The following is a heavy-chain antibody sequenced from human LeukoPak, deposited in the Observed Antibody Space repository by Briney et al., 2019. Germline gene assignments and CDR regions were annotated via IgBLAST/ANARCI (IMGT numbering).Heavy chain of an antibody. CDR2: IYPGDSDT. V-gene: IGHV5-51*01. CDR3: ARLIYNWNGFDY. D-gene: IGHD1-20*01. CDR1: GYIFTSYW. J-gene: IGHJ4*02. Sequence: GGSLEISWKGSGYIFTSYWSGGVRRLPGKGREGMVIIYPGDSDTRYSPSFQGQLTLSADKSIRTAYLQWSSLKASDTAMYYCARLIYNWNGFDYWGQGTLVTVSS.